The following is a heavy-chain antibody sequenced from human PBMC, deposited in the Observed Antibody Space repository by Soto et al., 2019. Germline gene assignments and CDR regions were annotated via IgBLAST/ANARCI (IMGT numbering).Heavy chain of an antibody. J-gene: IGHJ6*02. CDR2: ISCDGGSI. CDR3: AKDKGLAKIPRERYYPYGMDV. D-gene: IGHD2-2*02. V-gene: IGHV3-9*01. CDR1: GFTFDDYA. Sequence: GGSLRLSCAASGFTFDDYAMNWVRQAPGKGLEWVSGISCDGGSIDYADAMDGRFTISRDNAQNSLYLQMKRLRVEDTALYYCAKDKGLAKIPRERYYPYGMDVWGQGTAVTVSS.